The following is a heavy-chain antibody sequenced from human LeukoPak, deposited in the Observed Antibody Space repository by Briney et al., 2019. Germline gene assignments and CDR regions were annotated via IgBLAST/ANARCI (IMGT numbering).Heavy chain of an antibody. V-gene: IGHV4-39*01. J-gene: IGHJ5*02. D-gene: IGHD6-13*01. Sequence: PSETLSLTCTVSGGSISSSSYYWGWIRQPPGKGLEWIGSIYYSGSTYYSPSLKSRVTISVDTSKNQFSLKLSSVTAADTAVYYCARGAAAGPSRFDPWGQGTLVTVSS. CDR1: GGSISSSSYY. CDR3: ARGAAAGPSRFDP. CDR2: IYYSGST.